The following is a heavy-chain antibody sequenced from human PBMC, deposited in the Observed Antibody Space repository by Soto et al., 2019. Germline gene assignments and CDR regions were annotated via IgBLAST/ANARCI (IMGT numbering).Heavy chain of an antibody. CDR2: INSDASHT. V-gene: IGHV3-74*01. D-gene: IGHD2-15*01. CDR1: GFTCSTYW. Sequence: EVQLVESGGGLVQPGGSLRLSCAASGFTCSTYWMHWIRQVPGKGLEWVSRINSDASHTYYADSVKGRFTISRDNAKNTLHLDMNSLRAEDTAVYYCVRAGNCITARCYGNWIDPWGQGTLVTVYS. CDR3: VRAGNCITARCYGNWIDP. J-gene: IGHJ5*02.